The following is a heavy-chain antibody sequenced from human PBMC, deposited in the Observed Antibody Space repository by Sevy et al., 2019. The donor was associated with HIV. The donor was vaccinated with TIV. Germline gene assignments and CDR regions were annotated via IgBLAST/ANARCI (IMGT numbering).Heavy chain of an antibody. J-gene: IGHJ4*02. Sequence: GGSLRLSCAASGFTFDDYAMHWVRQAPGKGLEWVSGLSRHIRTIGYAVSLKGRFTISRDNARNSLYLQMNSLRAEDTAFYYCVKDKVDGDSGYGIFDFWGQGTLVTVSS. CDR3: VKDKVDGDSGYGIFDF. CDR2: LSRHIRTI. V-gene: IGHV3-9*01. D-gene: IGHD5-12*01. CDR1: GFTFDDYA.